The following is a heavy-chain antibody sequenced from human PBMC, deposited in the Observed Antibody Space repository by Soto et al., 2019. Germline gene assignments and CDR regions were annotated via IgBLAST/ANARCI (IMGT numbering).Heavy chain of an antibody. CDR3: ARAERLELNYFDY. D-gene: IGHD1-7*01. V-gene: IGHV1-69*01. J-gene: IGHJ4*02. CDR2: IIPIFGTA. CDR1: RGSFSSSA. Sequence: GTSVKVSCKASRGSFSSSASSWVRQAPGQGLEWMGGIIPIFGTANYAQKFQCRVTITADESTSTAYMELSSLRSEDTAVYYCARAERLELNYFDYWGQGTLVTVSS.